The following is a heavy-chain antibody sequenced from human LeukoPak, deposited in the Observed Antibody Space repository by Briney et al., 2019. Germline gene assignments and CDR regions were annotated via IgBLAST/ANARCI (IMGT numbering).Heavy chain of an antibody. CDR1: GFTFSSYG. CDR3: ARSRSYPSSGWYSDYYYGMDV. J-gene: IGHJ6*02. D-gene: IGHD6-19*01. CDR2: ISYDGSNK. Sequence: PGGSLRLSCAASGFTFSSYGMHWVRQAPGKGLEWVAVISYDGSNKYYADSVKGRFTISRDNSKNTLYLQTNSLRAEDTAVYYCARSRSYPSSGWYSDYYYGMDVWGQGTTVTVSS. V-gene: IGHV3-30*19.